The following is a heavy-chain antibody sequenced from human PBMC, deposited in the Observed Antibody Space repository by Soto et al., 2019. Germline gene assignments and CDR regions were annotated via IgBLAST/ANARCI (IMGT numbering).Heavy chain of an antibody. J-gene: IGHJ4*02. D-gene: IGHD6-6*01. CDR1: GGSISSGGYY. CDR3: ARSSSSSLDY. Sequence: PSETLSLTCTVSGGSISSGGYYWSWIRQHPGKGLEWIGYIYYSGSTCYNPSLKSRVTISVDTSKNQFSLKLSSVTAADTAVYYCARSSSSSLDYWGQGTLVTVSS. CDR2: IYYSGST. V-gene: IGHV4-31*03.